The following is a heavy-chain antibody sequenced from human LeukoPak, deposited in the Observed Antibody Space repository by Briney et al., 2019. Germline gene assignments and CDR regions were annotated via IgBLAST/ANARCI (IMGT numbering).Heavy chain of an antibody. D-gene: IGHD1-26*01. V-gene: IGHV4-31*01. CDR2: IYYSGST. CDR3: ARALGVVATESYFDL. Sequence: SETLSLTCTVSGGSISSGGYYWSWLRQQPGKGLEWLVYIYYSGSTYYNPSVKSLFTISVDTSKNQFSLKMSSVTAADTAVYYCARALGVVATESYFDLWGRGTLVTVSS. J-gene: IGHJ2*01. CDR1: GGSISSGGYY.